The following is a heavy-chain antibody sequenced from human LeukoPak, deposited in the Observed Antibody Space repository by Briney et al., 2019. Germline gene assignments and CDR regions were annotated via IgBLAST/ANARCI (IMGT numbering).Heavy chain of an antibody. J-gene: IGHJ4*02. Sequence: ASVEVSCKTSGYKFTSYGISWVRQAPGQGLEWMGRISGYDGNAEYVEKFQGRVTMTTDTSTNTGYMEVRSLRSDDTAVYYCARDQWEPHFDYWGQGTLVIVSS. D-gene: IGHD1-26*01. CDR1: GYKFTSYG. CDR3: ARDQWEPHFDY. V-gene: IGHV1-18*01. CDR2: ISGYDGNA.